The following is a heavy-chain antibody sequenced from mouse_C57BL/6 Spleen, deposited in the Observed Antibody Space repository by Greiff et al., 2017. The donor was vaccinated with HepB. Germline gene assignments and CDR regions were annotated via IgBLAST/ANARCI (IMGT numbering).Heavy chain of an antibody. V-gene: IGHV5-17*01. Sequence: EVKLMESGGGLVKPGGSLKLSCAASGFTFSDYGMHWVRQAPEKGLEWVAYISSGSSTIYYADTVKGRFTISRDNAKNTLFLQMTSLRSEDTAMYYCAELTYFDYWGQGTTLTVSS. D-gene: IGHD4-1*01. CDR2: ISSGSSTI. J-gene: IGHJ2*01. CDR3: AELTYFDY. CDR1: GFTFSDYG.